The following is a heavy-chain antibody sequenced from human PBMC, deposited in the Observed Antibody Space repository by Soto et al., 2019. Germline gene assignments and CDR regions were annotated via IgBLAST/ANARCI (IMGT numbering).Heavy chain of an antibody. CDR1: GCTFSSYA. CDR2: LIPIFGTA. D-gene: IGHD3-16*01. CDR3: ARGAGCTLGIDY. Sequence: QVQLVQSGAEVKQPGSSVKVSCKASGCTFSSYAISWVRQAPGQGREWLGGLIPIFGTANYVQKLQGRVTITAGESTSPAYMELSSMRSEDADAEYCARGAGCTLGIDYWGQGTLVSVSS. V-gene: IGHV1-69*01. J-gene: IGHJ4*02.